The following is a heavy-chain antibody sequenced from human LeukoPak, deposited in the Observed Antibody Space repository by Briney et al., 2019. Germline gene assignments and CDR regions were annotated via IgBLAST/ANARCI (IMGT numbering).Heavy chain of an antibody. V-gene: IGHV1-24*01. D-gene: IGHD6-19*01. CDR1: GYTLTELS. Sequence: GASVKVSCKVSGYTLTELSMHWVRQAPGKGLEWMGGFDPEDGEAIYAQKFQGRVTMTEDTSTDTAYMELSSLRSEDTAVYYCATGTRSGWVFDYWGQGTLVTVSS. CDR2: FDPEDGEA. CDR3: ATGTRSGWVFDY. J-gene: IGHJ4*02.